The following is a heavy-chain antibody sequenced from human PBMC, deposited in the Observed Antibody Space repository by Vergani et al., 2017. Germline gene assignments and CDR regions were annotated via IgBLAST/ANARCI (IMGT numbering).Heavy chain of an antibody. J-gene: IGHJ4*02. D-gene: IGHD7-27*01. CDR2: IYWNDDQ. CDR1: GFSLNTRGVS. Sequence: QITLKESGPTLVKPTQTLTLTCTFSGFSLNTRGVSVAWIRQPPGKALDWLALIYWNDDQHYSPSLNNRVTITKETSKNQVVLTMTNMDPVDTATYYCARSSNWGSTGFDYWGQGTLVTVSS. CDR3: ARSSNWGSTGFDY. V-gene: IGHV2-5*01.